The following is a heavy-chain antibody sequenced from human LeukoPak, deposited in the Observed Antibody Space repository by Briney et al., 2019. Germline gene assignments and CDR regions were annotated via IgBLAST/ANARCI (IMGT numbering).Heavy chain of an antibody. D-gene: IGHD5-18*01. V-gene: IGHV3-30-3*01. CDR3: ARSDQAYSLYYYHAMDV. Sequence: PGRSLSLSCAASGFTFRNYAIHWVRQAPGKGLEWVAVLSYDGSNKFYADAVKGRFTISRDNSKNTLWLQMNSLRAEDTAVYYCARSDQAYSLYYYHAMDVWGQGIAVTVSS. CDR2: LSYDGSNK. CDR1: GFTFRNYA. J-gene: IGHJ6*02.